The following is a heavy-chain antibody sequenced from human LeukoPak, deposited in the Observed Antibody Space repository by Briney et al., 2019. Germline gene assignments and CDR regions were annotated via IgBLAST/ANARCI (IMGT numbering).Heavy chain of an antibody. Sequence: SVKVSCKATVGTVSSYAITWVRQPPGQELEWRGGIIPIFGTANYVQKFQGRDTITTDESPSTDYMVLSRLRSEDAAVYYCARAKGYCSITSCPWYFDFWGQGTLVTVSS. D-gene: IGHD2-2*01. CDR3: ARAKGYCSITSCPWYFDF. V-gene: IGHV1-69*05. CDR1: VGTVSSYA. CDR2: IIPIFGTA. J-gene: IGHJ4*02.